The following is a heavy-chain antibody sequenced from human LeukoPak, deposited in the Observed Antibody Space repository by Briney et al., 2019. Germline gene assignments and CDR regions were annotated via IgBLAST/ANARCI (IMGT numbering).Heavy chain of an antibody. CDR3: AKDRSFGRSDGFDI. J-gene: IGHJ3*02. V-gene: IGHV3-30*02. CDR2: IRYDGSNI. CDR1: GFTFSSYA. D-gene: IGHD2-15*01. Sequence: GRSLRLSCAASGFTFSSYAMHWVRQAPGKGLEWVAFIRYDGSNIFYADSVKGRSTISRDNSKSTLYLEMNSLRAEDTAVYYCAKDRSFGRSDGFDIWGQGTMVTVSS.